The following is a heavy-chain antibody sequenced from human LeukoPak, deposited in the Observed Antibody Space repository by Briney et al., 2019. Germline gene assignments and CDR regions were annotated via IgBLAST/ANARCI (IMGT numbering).Heavy chain of an antibody. Sequence: GGSLRLSCAVSGLTFRSYAMIWVRQAPGKGLELVSLISGSGARTHYGDSVKGRFTISRDNSKNTVYLQMNSLRVDDTALYYCAKDPGDGDGYHEGFGAFDMWGQGTVVTVSS. CDR1: GLTFRSYA. D-gene: IGHD2-21*02. CDR2: ISGSGART. V-gene: IGHV3-23*01. J-gene: IGHJ3*02. CDR3: AKDPGDGDGYHEGFGAFDM.